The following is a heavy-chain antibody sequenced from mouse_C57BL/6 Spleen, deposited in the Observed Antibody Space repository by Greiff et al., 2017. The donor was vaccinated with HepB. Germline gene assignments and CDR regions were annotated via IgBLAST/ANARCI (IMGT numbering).Heavy chain of an antibody. Sequence: VQLQQPGAELVRPGSSVKLSCKASGYTFTSYWMHWVKQRPIQGLEWIGNIDPSDSETHYNQKFKDKATLTVDKSSSTAYMQLSSLTSEDSAVYYCAVTYYGSSYDAMDYWGQGTSVTVSS. CDR3: AVTYYGSSYDAMDY. CDR1: GYTFTSYW. V-gene: IGHV1-52*01. D-gene: IGHD1-1*01. CDR2: IDPSDSET. J-gene: IGHJ4*01.